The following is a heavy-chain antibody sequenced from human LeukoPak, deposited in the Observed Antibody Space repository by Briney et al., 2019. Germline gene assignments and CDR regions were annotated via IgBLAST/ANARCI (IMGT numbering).Heavy chain of an antibody. CDR3: ARDLRGVDYVWGSYYGAFDI. CDR2: ISSSSSTI. CDR1: GFTFSSYS. D-gene: IGHD3-16*01. Sequence: GRSLRLSCAASGFTFSSYSMNWVRQAPGKGLEWVSYISSSSSTIYYADSVKGRFTISRDNAKNSLYLQMNSLRDEDTAVYYCARDLRGVDYVWGSYYGAFDIWGQGTMVTVSS. V-gene: IGHV3-48*02. J-gene: IGHJ3*02.